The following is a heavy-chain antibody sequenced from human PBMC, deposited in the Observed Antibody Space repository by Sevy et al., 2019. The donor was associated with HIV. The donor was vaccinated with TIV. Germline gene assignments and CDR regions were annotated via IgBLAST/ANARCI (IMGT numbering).Heavy chain of an antibody. CDR3: ARGYYVGWGGGYGTDV. Sequence: ASVKVSCKASGYTFINYDINWVRQATGQGREWMGWMNPNSGNTGYAQKFQGRVTMTRNTSISTAYMELSSLRSDDTAVYFCARGYYVGWGGGYGTDVWGQRTPVTVSS. CDR1: GYTFINYD. V-gene: IGHV1-8*02. CDR2: MNPNSGNT. D-gene: IGHD3-16*01. J-gene: IGHJ6*02.